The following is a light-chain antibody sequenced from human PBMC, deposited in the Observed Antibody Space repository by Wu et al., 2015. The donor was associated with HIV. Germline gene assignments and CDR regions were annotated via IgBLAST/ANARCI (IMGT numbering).Light chain of an antibody. Sequence: EIVMTQSSATLSVSPGERATLSCRASQSVSSNLAWYQQKPGQAPRLLIYDASTRATGIPARFSGSGSGTDFTLSINGLEPEDFAVYYCQHRSNWPPWTFGQGTKVEVK. V-gene: IGKV3-11*01. J-gene: IGKJ1*01. CDR3: QHRSNWPPWT. CDR2: DAS. CDR1: QSVSSN.